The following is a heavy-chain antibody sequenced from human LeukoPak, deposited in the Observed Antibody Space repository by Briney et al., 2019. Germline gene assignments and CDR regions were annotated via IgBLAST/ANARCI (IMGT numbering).Heavy chain of an antibody. Sequence: PSEILSLTCSVSGASIGSDYWSWIRQPAGKGLEWIGRIYGSGSTAYNPSLKSRVTISVDTSNNQFSLKLSSVTAADTAVYYCARTRTNYYYFYYMDVWGKGATVTVSS. J-gene: IGHJ6*03. V-gene: IGHV4-4*07. CDR3: ARTRTNYYYFYYMDV. CDR2: IYGSGST. CDR1: GASIGSDY.